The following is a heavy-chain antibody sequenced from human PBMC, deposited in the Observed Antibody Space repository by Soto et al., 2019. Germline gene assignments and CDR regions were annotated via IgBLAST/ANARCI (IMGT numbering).Heavy chain of an antibody. CDR2: IHPGDSDT. CDR3: ARRGYSGYELYGMDV. CDR1: GYSFTSYW. J-gene: IGHJ6*02. D-gene: IGHD5-12*01. Sequence: PGESLKISCKGSGYSFTSYWIGWVRQMPGKGLEWMGIIHPGDSDTRYSPSFQGQATISADKSISTVHLQWSSLKASDTATYYWARRGYSGYELYGMDVWGQGTTVTVSS. V-gene: IGHV5-51*01.